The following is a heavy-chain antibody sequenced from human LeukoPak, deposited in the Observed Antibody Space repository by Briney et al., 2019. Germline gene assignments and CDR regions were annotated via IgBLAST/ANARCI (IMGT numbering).Heavy chain of an antibody. CDR3: ARVMGTATPDAFDI. CDR1: GYTFTSYG. V-gene: IGHV1-18*04. Sequence: ASVKVSCKASGYTFTSYGISWVRQAPGQGLEWMGWISPYNGHTNYAQKLQGRVTMTTDTSTSTAYMELRSLRSDDTAIYYCARVMGTATPDAFDIWGQGTMVTVSS. D-gene: IGHD7-27*01. J-gene: IGHJ3*02. CDR2: ISPYNGHT.